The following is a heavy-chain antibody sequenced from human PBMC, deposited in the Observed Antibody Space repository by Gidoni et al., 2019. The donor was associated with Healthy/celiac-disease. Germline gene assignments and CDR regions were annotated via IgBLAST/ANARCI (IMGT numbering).Heavy chain of an antibody. V-gene: IGHV3-30-3*01. CDR2: ISYDGSNK. D-gene: IGHD6-13*01. J-gene: IGHJ6*02. Sequence: QVQLVKSGGGVVQPRRSLLLSCAASGFTFSSYAIHWVRQAPGKGLEWVAVISYDGSNKYYADSVKGRFTISRDNSKNTLYLQMNSRRAEDTAVYYCAREKYGTGSSWFTYYYYGMDVWGQGTTVTVSS. CDR3: AREKYGTGSSWFTYYYYGMDV. CDR1: GFTFSSYA.